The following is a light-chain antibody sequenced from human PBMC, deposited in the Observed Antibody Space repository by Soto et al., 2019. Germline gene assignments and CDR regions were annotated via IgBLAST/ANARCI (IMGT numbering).Light chain of an antibody. CDR3: QVWDSSTAV. V-gene: IGLV3-9*01. Sequence: SYELTQPLSVSVALGQTDRITCGGNNIGSKNVHWYQQKPGQAPVLVIYRDSYRPSGIPERFSGSNSGNTATLTISRAQAGDEADYYCQVWDSSTAVFGGGTKVTVL. CDR2: RDS. CDR1: NIGSKN. J-gene: IGLJ3*02.